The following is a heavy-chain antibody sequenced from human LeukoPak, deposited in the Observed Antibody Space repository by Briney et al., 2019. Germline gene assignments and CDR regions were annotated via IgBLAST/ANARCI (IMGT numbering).Heavy chain of an antibody. J-gene: IGHJ6*04. V-gene: IGHV3-48*03. CDR1: GFTFSSYE. D-gene: IGHD3-10*02. Sequence: GGSLRLSCAASGFTFSSYEMNWVRQAPGKGLEWVSYISSSGSTIYYADSVEGRFTISRDNAKNSLYLQMNSLRAEDTAVYYCAELGITMIGGVWGKGTTVTVSS. CDR3: AELGITMIGGV. CDR2: ISSSGSTI.